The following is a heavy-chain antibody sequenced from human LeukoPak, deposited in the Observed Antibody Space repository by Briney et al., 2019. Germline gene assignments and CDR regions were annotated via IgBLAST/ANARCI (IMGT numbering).Heavy chain of an antibody. CDR3: AKDGEGYYYGSGSYYY. J-gene: IGHJ4*02. CDR2: ISGSGGST. CDR1: XXTFXXYX. V-gene: IGHV3-23*01. Sequence: GGSXXXXXXXXXXTFXXYXMXWVRQAPGKGLEWVSAISGSGGSTYYADSVKGRFTISRDNSKNTLYLQMNSLRAEDTAVYYCAKDGEGYYYGSGSYYYWGQGTLVTVSS. D-gene: IGHD3-10*01.